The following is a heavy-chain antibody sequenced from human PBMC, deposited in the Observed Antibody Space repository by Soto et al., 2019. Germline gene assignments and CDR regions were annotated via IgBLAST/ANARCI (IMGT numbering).Heavy chain of an antibody. CDR1: GFSLSTSGVG. J-gene: IGHJ6*02. Sequence: QITLKESGPTLVKPTQTLTLTCTFSGFSLSTSGVGVGWIRQPPGKALEWLALLYCDDDKSVSPSLKSRLTITNDTSKNQVDLTLTDMDPVDTATYYCAHIHASGSSSYYYYSMDVWGQGTTVTVSS. D-gene: IGHD6-13*01. CDR2: LYCDDDK. V-gene: IGHV2-5*02. CDR3: AHIHASGSSSYYYYSMDV.